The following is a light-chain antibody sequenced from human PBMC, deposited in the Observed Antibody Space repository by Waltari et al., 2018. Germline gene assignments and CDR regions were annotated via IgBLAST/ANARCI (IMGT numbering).Light chain of an antibody. Sequence: QTVLTQPPSASGTPGQRGTISWSGSSSNSGSNIVNWYQQLPATAPKLLVYRNNQRPSGVPDRFSGSKSGTSASLAISGLQSEDEADYYCAAWDDSLSGKVFGGGTKLTVL. CDR1: SSNSGSNI. CDR2: RNN. CDR3: AAWDDSLSGKV. V-gene: IGLV1-44*01. J-gene: IGLJ3*02.